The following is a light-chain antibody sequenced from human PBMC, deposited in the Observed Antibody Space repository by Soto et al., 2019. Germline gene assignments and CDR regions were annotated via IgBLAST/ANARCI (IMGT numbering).Light chain of an antibody. CDR2: DAS. Sequence: DIQMTQSPSTLSASVGDRVTITCRASQSISSWLAWYQQKPGKAPKLLIYDASSLESGVPSRFSGSGSGTEFTLTISSLQPDDFATYYCQQYNSYSRYTFGQGTELESK. CDR3: QQYNSYSRYT. J-gene: IGKJ2*01. CDR1: QSISSW. V-gene: IGKV1-5*01.